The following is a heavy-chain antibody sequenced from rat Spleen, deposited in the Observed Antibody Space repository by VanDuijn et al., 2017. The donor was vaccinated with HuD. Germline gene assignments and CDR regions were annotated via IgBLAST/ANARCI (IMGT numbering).Heavy chain of an antibody. Sequence: EVQLVESGGGLVQPGRSLKLSCAASGFTFSNYYMAWVRQAPTKGLEWVAYISTGGGSTYYRDSVKGRFTISRDNAKSTLYLQMDSLRSEDTATYDCTTGTYYGYNYGVMDAWGQGASVTVSS. CDR3: TTGTYYGYNYGVMDA. J-gene: IGHJ4*01. CDR1: GFTFSNYY. V-gene: IGHV5-27*01. D-gene: IGHD1-9*01. CDR2: ISTGGGST.